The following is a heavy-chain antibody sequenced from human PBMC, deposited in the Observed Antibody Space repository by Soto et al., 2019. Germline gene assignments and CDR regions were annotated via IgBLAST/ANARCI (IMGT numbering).Heavy chain of an antibody. CDR1: GGSFTGNY. J-gene: IGHJ4*02. V-gene: IGHV4-39*01. Sequence: SETLCLTCAVEGGSFTGNYRSWIRQPPGKGLEWIGSVYYSGSTYYNPSLTSRVTISVDTSKNQSSLKLSSVTAADTAVYYCARQTYYDDYWGQGTLVTVSS. CDR2: VYYSGST. CDR3: ARQTYYDDY.